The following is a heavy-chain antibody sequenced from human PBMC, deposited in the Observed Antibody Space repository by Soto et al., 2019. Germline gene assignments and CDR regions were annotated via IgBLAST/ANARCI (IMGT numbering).Heavy chain of an antibody. CDR2: ISKSGSTT. D-gene: IGHD6-19*01. V-gene: IGHV3-23*01. CDR1: GFTFSTYA. J-gene: IGHJ4*02. Sequence: GGSLRLSCAASGFTFSTYAMSWVRQAPGKGLEWVSTISKSGSTTYYADSVKGRFTISRDNSKNTLFLQMSSLRGDDTAVYYCARGAWCDCWGQGTLLTVSS. CDR3: ARGAWCDC.